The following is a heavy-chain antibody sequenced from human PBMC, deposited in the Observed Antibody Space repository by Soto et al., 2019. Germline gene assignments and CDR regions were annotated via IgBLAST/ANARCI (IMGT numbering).Heavy chain of an antibody. Sequence: QVQLQESGPGLVKPSQTLSLTCTVSGGSISSGGFYWSWVRQHPGKGLEWIGYIYYSGNTYCNPSLKSRVTISADPFKSQFSLNLSSVTAADSAVYYCASVPMVSTIGYFDHWGQGTLVTVSS. V-gene: IGHV4-31*03. CDR3: ASVPMVSTIGYFDH. CDR2: IYYSGNT. CDR1: GGSISSGGFY. D-gene: IGHD5-12*01. J-gene: IGHJ4*02.